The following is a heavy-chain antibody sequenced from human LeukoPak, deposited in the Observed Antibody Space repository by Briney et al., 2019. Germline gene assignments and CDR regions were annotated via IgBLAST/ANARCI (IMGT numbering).Heavy chain of an antibody. D-gene: IGHD5-18*01. J-gene: IGHJ4*02. Sequence: ASVKVSCKASGYTFTSYDINWVRQATGQGLEWMGWMNPNSGNTGYAQKFQGRVTMTRNTSISTAYMELSSLRSEDTAVYYCARVGPVDTAIDYWGQGTLVTVSS. CDR2: MNPNSGNT. V-gene: IGHV1-8*01. CDR1: GYTFTSYD. CDR3: ARVGPVDTAIDY.